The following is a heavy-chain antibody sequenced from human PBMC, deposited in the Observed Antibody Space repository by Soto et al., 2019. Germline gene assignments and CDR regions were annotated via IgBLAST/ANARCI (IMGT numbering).Heavy chain of an antibody. V-gene: IGHV3-30*18. CDR3: AKYVLQCSLRFLDWLSPAPNIVYYGMDV. CDR2: ISYDGSKK. CDR1: GFTLSSYG. D-gene: IGHD3-3*01. Sequence: PGGSLRLSCAASGFTLSSYGMHWVRQAPGKGLEWVAVISYDGSKKDYADSVKGRFTISRDNSKNTLYLQMNSLRVEDTAVYYCAKYVLQCSLRFLDWLSPAPNIVYYGMDVWGQGTTVTVSS. J-gene: IGHJ6*02.